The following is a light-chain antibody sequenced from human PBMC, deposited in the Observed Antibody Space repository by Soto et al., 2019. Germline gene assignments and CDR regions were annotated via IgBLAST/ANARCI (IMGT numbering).Light chain of an antibody. CDR3: SSYTSSSTLV. CDR2: EVS. CDR1: SSDVGVYNY. Sequence: QSALTQPASVSGSPGQSITISCTGTSSDVGVYNYVSWYQQHPGKAPKLMIYEVSNRPSGVSNRFSGSKSGNTASLTISGLQAEDEANYYCSSYTSSSTLVFRTGTKLTVL. V-gene: IGLV2-14*01. J-gene: IGLJ1*01.